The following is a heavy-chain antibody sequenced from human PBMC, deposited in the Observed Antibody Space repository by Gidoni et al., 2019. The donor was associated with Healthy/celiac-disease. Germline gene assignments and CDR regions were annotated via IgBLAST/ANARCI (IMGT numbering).Heavy chain of an antibody. J-gene: IGHJ6*02. CDR3: ARGYDSVYYYYYGMDV. CDR1: GFTFSSYW. Sequence: EVQLVESGGGLVQPGGSLRLSCAASGFTFSSYWRGWVGQAPGKGLDLVANIKQDGSEKYYVDSVKGRFTISRDNAKNSLYLQMNSLRAEDTAVYYCARGYDSVYYYYYGMDVWGQGTTVTVSS. D-gene: IGHD3-22*01. CDR2: IKQDGSEK. V-gene: IGHV3-7*04.